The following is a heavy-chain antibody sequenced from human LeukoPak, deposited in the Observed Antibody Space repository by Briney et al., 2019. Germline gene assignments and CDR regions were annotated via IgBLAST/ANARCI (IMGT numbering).Heavy chain of an antibody. J-gene: IGHJ4*02. CDR1: GYTFTIYG. CDR2: ISAYGNT. D-gene: IGHD2-15*01. CDR3: ARGIIGYYFDY. Sequence: GASVKVSCKTSGYTFTIYGISWVRQAPGQGLEWMGLISAYGNTNYAQNLQGRVTMTTDTSTSTAYMELRSLRSDDTAMYYCARGIIGYYFDYWGQGTLVTVSS. V-gene: IGHV1-18*01.